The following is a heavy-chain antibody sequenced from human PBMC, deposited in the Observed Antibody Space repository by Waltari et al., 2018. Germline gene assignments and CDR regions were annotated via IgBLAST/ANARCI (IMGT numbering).Heavy chain of an antibody. Sequence: EVQLVESGGGLVQPGGSLRLSCAASGFTVRSNYMSWVRQAPGKGLEWVSVIYSGGSTYYADSVKGRFTISRDNSKNTLYLQMNSLRAEDTAVYYCARDRVLWFGELSYFDYWGQGTLVTVSS. D-gene: IGHD3-10*01. J-gene: IGHJ4*02. CDR1: GFTVRSNY. V-gene: IGHV3-66*02. CDR3: ARDRVLWFGELSYFDY. CDR2: IYSGGST.